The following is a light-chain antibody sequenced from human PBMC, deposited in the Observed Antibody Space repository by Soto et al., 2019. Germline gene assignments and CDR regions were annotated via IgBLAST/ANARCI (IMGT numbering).Light chain of an antibody. Sequence: QSALTQPRSVSGSPGQSVTISCTTSDVAGYNFVSWYQQHPGKAPKLMIYDVTKRPSGVPDRFSGSKSGDTASLTISGLQAEDEADYYCCSYGGRSTGVFGGGTKLTVL. CDR1: TSDVAGYNF. J-gene: IGLJ3*02. CDR3: CSYGGRSTGV. V-gene: IGLV2-11*01. CDR2: DVT.